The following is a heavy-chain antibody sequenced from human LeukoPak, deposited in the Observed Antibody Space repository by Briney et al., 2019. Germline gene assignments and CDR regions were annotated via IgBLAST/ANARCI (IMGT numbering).Heavy chain of an antibody. J-gene: IGHJ4*02. V-gene: IGHV4-34*01. CDR2: INHSGST. CDR1: GGSFSGYY. D-gene: IGHD5-18*01. CDR3: ARLRGRYGPFDY. Sequence: SETLSLTCAVYGGSFSGYYWSWIRQPPGKGLEWIGEINHSGSTNYNPSLKSRVTISVDTSKNQFSLKLSSVTAADTAVYYCARLRGRYGPFDYWGQGTLVTASS.